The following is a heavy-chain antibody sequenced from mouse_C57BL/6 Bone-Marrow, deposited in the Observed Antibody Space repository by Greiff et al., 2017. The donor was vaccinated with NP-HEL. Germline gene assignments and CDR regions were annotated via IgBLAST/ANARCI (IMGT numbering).Heavy chain of an antibody. CDR1: GYSITSDY. D-gene: IGHD2-5*01. CDR3: ARYSNYVYYAMDY. V-gene: IGHV3-8*01. CDR2: ISYSGST. Sequence: EVHLVESGPGLAKPSQTPSLTCSVTGYSITSDYWNWIRKFPGNKLEYMGYISYSGSTYYNPSLKSRISITRDTSKNQYYLQLNSVTTEDTATYYCARYSNYVYYAMDYWGQGTSVTVSS. J-gene: IGHJ4*01.